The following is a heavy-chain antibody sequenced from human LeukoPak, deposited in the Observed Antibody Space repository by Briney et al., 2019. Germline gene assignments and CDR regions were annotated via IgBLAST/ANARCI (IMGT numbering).Heavy chain of an antibody. CDR3: ARVYSSTHNWFDT. D-gene: IGHD6-19*01. V-gene: IGHV4-34*01. CDR1: GGSFSDYD. CDR2: IYYSGTT. J-gene: IGHJ5*02. Sequence: SETLSLTCAVYGGSFSDYDWSWIRQPPGEGLEWIGSIYYSGTTYFNSSLKSRVTISVERSKNHFSLKLSSLTVADTARYYCARVYSSTHNWFDTWGQGIQVTVSS.